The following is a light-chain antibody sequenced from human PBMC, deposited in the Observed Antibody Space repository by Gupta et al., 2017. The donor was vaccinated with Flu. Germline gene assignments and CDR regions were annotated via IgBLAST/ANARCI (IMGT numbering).Light chain of an antibody. Sequence: EIVLTQSPGTLSLSPGERATLSCRASQSVSSSYLAWYQQKPGQAPRLLIYGASSRATGIPDRFSGSGYGTDFTLTISRREPEDFAVYYCQQYGSSPRRTFGQGTKVEIK. J-gene: IGKJ1*01. CDR1: QSVSSSY. V-gene: IGKV3-20*01. CDR2: GAS. CDR3: QQYGSSPRRT.